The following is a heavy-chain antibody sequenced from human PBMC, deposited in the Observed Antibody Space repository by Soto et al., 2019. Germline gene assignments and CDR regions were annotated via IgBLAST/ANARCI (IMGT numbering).Heavy chain of an antibody. Sequence: SVKVSFKASGGTFSSYRFNWVRQARGQGLEWLGGIVPIYRTADYAQKFPGRVTITADESTRTVYMELSSLKSQDTSLYYCARDSGAKLRSSWGQGTLVTVSS. CDR1: GGTFSSYR. CDR2: IVPIYRTA. CDR3: ARDSGAKLRSS. D-gene: IGHD6-13*01. J-gene: IGHJ4*02. V-gene: IGHV1-69*13.